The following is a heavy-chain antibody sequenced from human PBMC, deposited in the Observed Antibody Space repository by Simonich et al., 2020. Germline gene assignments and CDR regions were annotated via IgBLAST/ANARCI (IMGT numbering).Heavy chain of an antibody. CDR1: GYTFTSYG. Sequence: QVQLVQSGAEVKKPGASVKVSCKASGYTFTSYGISWVRQAPGQGLEWMGWLRAYNGNTNYAQKLQGRVTLTTDTATSTAYMELRSLRSDDTAVYYCARASRGTWWYYYFDYWGQGTLVTVSS. J-gene: IGHJ4*02. V-gene: IGHV1-18*01. CDR3: ARASRGTWWYYYFDY. CDR2: LRAYNGNT. D-gene: IGHD2-15*01.